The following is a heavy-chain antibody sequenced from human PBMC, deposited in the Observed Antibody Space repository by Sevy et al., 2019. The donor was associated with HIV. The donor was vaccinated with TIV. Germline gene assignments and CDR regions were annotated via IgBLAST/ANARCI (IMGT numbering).Heavy chain of an antibody. CDR1: GFTFSSFA. J-gene: IGHJ5*02. Sequence: GGSLRLSCAASGFTFSSFAMSWVRQAPGKGLEWVAVISASGGSTDYGDSVKGRFTISRDNSKNTLYLQLNSLRAEDTANYYCAKDAAYFDFRSGYFVENWFDPWGQGTLVIVSS. CDR2: ISASGGST. D-gene: IGHD3-3*01. V-gene: IGHV3-23*01. CDR3: AKDAAYFDFRSGYFVENWFDP.